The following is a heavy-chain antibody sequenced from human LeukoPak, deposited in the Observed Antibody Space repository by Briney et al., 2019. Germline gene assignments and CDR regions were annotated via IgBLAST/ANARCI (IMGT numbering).Heavy chain of an antibody. Sequence: GGSLRLSCAASGFTFSSYSLNWVRQAPGKGLEWVSFISSSSITIYYADSVKGRFTISRDNAEKSLYLQMNSLRAEDTAVYYCAREYSSSPYYYYYMDVWGKGTTVTVSS. CDR2: ISSSSITI. CDR1: GFTFSSYS. V-gene: IGHV3-48*04. CDR3: AREYSSSPYYYYYMDV. D-gene: IGHD6-6*01. J-gene: IGHJ6*03.